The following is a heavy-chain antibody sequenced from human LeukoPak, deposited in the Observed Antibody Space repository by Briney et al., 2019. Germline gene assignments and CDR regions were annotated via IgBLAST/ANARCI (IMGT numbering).Heavy chain of an antibody. D-gene: IGHD3-16*01. V-gene: IGHV4-59*08. CDR1: GGSISSYY. CDR2: IYHSGST. CDR3: ARSKMGEYFDY. J-gene: IGHJ4*02. Sequence: PSETLSLTCTVSGGSISSYYWSWIRQPPGKGLEWIGSIYHSGSTYYNPSLKSRVTISVDTSKNQFSLKLSSVTAADTAVYYCARSKMGEYFDYWGQGTLVTVSS.